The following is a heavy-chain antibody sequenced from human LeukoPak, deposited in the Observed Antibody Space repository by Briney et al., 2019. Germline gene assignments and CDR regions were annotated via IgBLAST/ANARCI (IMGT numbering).Heavy chain of an antibody. V-gene: IGHV1-8*01. CDR3: ARRSSRSFDI. D-gene: IGHD3-10*01. J-gene: IGHJ3*02. Sequence: ASVKVSCKASGYTFTTSDINWVRQAPGQGLQWMGWMNPNGGNAVYAQKLQGRVTMTRSTSINTAYMELSSLRSEDTAVYYCARRSSRSFDIWGLGTMVTVSS. CDR2: MNPNGGNA. CDR1: GYTFTTSD.